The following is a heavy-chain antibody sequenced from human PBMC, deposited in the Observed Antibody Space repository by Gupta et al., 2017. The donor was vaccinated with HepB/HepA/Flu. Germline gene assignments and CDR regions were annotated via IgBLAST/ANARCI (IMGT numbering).Heavy chain of an antibody. CDR3: ARGSVTTIWYFDL. J-gene: IGHJ2*01. D-gene: IGHD4-17*01. V-gene: IGHV4-59*01. CDR2: IYYSGST. Sequence: QVQPQESGPGLLKPSETLSLTCPVSGGSISRYYWSWIRQPPGKGLEWIGYIYYSGSTNYNPSLKSRVTISVDTSKNQFSLKLSSVTAADTAVYYCARGSVTTIWYFDLWGRGTLVTVSS. CDR1: GGSISRYY.